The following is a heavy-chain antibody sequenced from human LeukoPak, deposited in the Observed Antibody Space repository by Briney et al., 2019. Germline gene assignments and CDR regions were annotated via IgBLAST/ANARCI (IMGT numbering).Heavy chain of an antibody. CDR2: IYTSGST. D-gene: IGHD3-10*01. V-gene: IGHV4-4*07. J-gene: IGHJ6*03. CDR1: GGSISSYY. CDR3: ARGGDQGGYYMDV. Sequence: SETLSLTCTVSGGSISSYYWTWIRQPAGKGLEWIGRIYTSGSTNYKSSLKIRVTMSMDTPKNQFSLRLTSVTAADTGIYYCARGGDQGGYYMDVWGKGTTVT.